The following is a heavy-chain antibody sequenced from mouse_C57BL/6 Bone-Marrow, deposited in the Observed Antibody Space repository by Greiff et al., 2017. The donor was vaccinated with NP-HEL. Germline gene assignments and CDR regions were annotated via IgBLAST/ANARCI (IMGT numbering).Heavy chain of an antibody. J-gene: IGHJ3*01. Sequence: QVQLQQSGAELAKPGASVKLSCKASGYTFTGYSMHWVKQRPGQGLEWIGYINPSSGYTKYNEKFKDKATLTADKSSSTAYMQLSSLTYEDSASYYGGRATRAWFAYWGQGTLVTVSA. CDR3: GRATRAWFAY. CDR2: INPSSGYT. V-gene: IGHV1-7*01. CDR1: GYTFTGYS. D-gene: IGHD3-1*01.